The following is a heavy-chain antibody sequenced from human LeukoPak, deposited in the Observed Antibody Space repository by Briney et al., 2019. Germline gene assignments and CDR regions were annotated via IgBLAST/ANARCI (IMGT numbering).Heavy chain of an antibody. CDR1: GFSFNIYS. CDR2: TGSIGSTI. CDR3: ARVGGRGIDY. Sequence: PGGSLRLSCSASGFSFNIYSMSWVRQSPGKGLEGIAYTGSIGSTIHYADSVKGRFTISRDNAKKSLYLQMDTLRGDDTAVYYCARVGGRGIDYWGQGSLVSVSS. V-gene: IGHV3-48*01. J-gene: IGHJ4*02.